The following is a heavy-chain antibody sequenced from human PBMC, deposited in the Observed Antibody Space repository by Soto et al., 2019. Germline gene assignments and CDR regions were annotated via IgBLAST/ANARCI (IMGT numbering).Heavy chain of an antibody. CDR3: ARGRSSTSPYPIGY. Sequence: QVQLQESGPGLVKPSQTLSLTCTVSGGSISSGGYYWSWIRQHPGKGLEWIGYIYYSGSTYYNPSLKSRVTISVDTSKYQFSLKLSSVTATDTAVYNCARGRSSTSPYPIGYWGQGTLVTVSS. CDR2: IYYSGST. J-gene: IGHJ4*02. D-gene: IGHD2-2*01. V-gene: IGHV4-31*03. CDR1: GGSISSGGYY.